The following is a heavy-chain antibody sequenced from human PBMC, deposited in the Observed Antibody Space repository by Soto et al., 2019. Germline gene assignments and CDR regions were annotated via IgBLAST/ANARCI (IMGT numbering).Heavy chain of an antibody. CDR3: ARGYSADFDFWSASYYFDY. V-gene: IGHV4-59*01. Sequence: SETLSLTCIVAGGSISSYYWSWIRQPPGKGLEWIGNIYYSGSTNYNPSLKGRVTISVDTSKNQFSLKLNSVTAADTAVYFCARGYSADFDFWSASYYFDYWGQGTLVTVSS. CDR1: GGSISSYY. J-gene: IGHJ4*02. D-gene: IGHD3-3*01. CDR2: IYYSGST.